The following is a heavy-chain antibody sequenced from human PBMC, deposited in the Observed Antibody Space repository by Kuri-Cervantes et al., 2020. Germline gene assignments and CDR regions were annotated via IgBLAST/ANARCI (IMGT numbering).Heavy chain of an antibody. D-gene: IGHD3-22*01. CDR1: GFTFDDYA. CDR2: ISWNSGSI. Sequence: LSLTCAASGFTFDDYAMHWVRQAPGKGLEWVSGISWNSGSIGYADSVKGRFTISRDNAKNSLYLQMNSLRAEDTAVYYCASDTYDSSGYYYVDQWGQGTLVTVSS. V-gene: IGHV3-9*01. J-gene: IGHJ4*02. CDR3: ASDTYDSSGYYYVDQ.